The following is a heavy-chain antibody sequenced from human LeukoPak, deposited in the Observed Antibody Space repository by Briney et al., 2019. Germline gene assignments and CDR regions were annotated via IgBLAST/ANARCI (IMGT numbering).Heavy chain of an antibody. CDR2: IYCSGST. CDR3: ARRWDIVVVPAAIPVVDWFDP. J-gene: IGHJ5*02. D-gene: IGHD2-2*01. Sequence: SETLSLTCTVSGGSISSSSYYWGWIRQPPGKGLEWIGSIYCSGSTYYNPSLKSRVTISVDTSKNQFSLKLSSVTAADTAVYYCARRWDIVVVPAAIPVVDWFDPWGQGTLVTVSS. V-gene: IGHV4-39*01. CDR1: GGSISSSSYY.